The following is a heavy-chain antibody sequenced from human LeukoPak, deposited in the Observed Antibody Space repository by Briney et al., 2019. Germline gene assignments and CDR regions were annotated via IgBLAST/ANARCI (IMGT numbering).Heavy chain of an antibody. CDR1: GLALSSYG. Sequence: GRSLRLSCAASGLALSSYGMHWVRQAPGKGLEWVAVIWSDGSVKYYGDSVKGRFTISRDNSKNTVYLQMDSLRAEDTALYYCASAAGAFDNWGQGTLVTVSS. V-gene: IGHV3-33*01. J-gene: IGHJ4*02. CDR2: IWSDGSVK. CDR3: ASAAGAFDN. D-gene: IGHD6-19*01.